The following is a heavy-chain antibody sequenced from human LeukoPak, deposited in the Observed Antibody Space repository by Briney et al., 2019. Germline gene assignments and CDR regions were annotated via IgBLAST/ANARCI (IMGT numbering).Heavy chain of an antibody. J-gene: IGHJ4*02. V-gene: IGHV3-30*18. D-gene: IGHD5-18*01. Sequence: GRSLRLSCAASGFTFSSYGMHWVRQAPGKGLEWVAVISYDGSNKYYADSVKGRFTISRDNSKNTLYLQMNSLRAEDTAVYYCGKDLFVDTAMGTFDYWGQGTLVTVSS. CDR2: ISYDGSNK. CDR3: GKDLFVDTAMGTFDY. CDR1: GFTFSSYG.